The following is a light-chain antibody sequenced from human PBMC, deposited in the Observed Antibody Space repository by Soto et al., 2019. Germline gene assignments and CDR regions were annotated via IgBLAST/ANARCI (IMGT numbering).Light chain of an antibody. V-gene: IGKV3-15*01. Sequence: EIVMTQSPATLSVSPGERATLSCRASQSVSSILAWYQQKPGQAPRLLIYGASTRATGIPARFSGSGSGTEFTLTISSLQSEEFAVYYCQQYNNWPRTFGQGTKVEIK. CDR1: QSVSSI. CDR2: GAS. CDR3: QQYNNWPRT. J-gene: IGKJ1*01.